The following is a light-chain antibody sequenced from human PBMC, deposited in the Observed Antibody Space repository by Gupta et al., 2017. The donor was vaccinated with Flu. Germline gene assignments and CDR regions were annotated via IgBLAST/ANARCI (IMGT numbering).Light chain of an antibody. V-gene: IGLV2-8*01. CDR2: EVT. Sequence: QSALTQPPSASGSPGQSVTISCTGSRSDVGGYDYVSWYQQHPGKAPKLMIYEVTKRPSGVPDRFSGSKSGNTASLTVSGLQAEDEADYYCTSYGGSNNFVLFGGGTKLTVL. J-gene: IGLJ2*01. CDR3: TSYGGSNNFVL. CDR1: RSDVGGYDY.